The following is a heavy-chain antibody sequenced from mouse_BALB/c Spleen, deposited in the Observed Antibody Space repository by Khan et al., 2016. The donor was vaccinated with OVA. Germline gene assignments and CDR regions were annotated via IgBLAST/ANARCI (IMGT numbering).Heavy chain of an antibody. J-gene: IGHJ2*01. CDR3: SKPWDY. CDR2: ISSGGSDT. Sequence: EVELVESGGGLVKPGGSLKLSCAASGFTFSNYAMSWVRQTPEKRLEWVATISSGGSDTYYPDSVKGRFTISRDNAKNTLYLQMSSLRSEDTAIYYCSKPWDYWSQGTTLTVSS. V-gene: IGHV5-9-1*01. CDR1: GFTFSNYA. D-gene: IGHD2-5*01.